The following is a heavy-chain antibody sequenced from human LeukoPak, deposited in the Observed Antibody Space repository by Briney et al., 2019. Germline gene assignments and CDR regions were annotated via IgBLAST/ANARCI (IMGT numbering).Heavy chain of an antibody. CDR3: ATGLGTLYYDFWSGYSNPYYFDY. D-gene: IGHD3-3*01. Sequence: SETLSLTCTVSGYSISSGYYWGWIRQAPGKGLEWIGNIYHSGNTYYNPSLKSRVTVSMDTSKNQFSLKLSSVTAADTAVYYCATGLGTLYYDFWSGYSNPYYFDYWGQGTLVTVSS. CDR1: GYSISSGYY. J-gene: IGHJ4*02. V-gene: IGHV4-38-2*02. CDR2: IYHSGNT.